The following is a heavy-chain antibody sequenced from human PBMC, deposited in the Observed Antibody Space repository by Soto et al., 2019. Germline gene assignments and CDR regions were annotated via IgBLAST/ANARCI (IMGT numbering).Heavy chain of an antibody. CDR2: IWYAGSNK. J-gene: IGHJ4*02. D-gene: IGHD4-17*01. V-gene: IGHV3-33*01. CDR1: GFTFSTYG. Sequence: QVQLVESGGGVVQPGRSLRLSCAASGFTFSTYGIHWVRQAQGKGLEWVAVIWYAGSNKYYADSVKGRFTISRDNSKNTLYLQMNSLRAEDTAVYYCARGTVHFDYWGQGTLVTVSS. CDR3: ARGTVHFDY.